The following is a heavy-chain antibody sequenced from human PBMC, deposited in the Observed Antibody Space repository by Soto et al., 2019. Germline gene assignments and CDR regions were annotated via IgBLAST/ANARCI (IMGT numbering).Heavy chain of an antibody. Sequence: LSLTCTVSGASISSGDYFWSWIRQSPGKGLEWIGYIYDSGSSYYNPSLKSRVTMSVDTSKNQFSLKLRSVTAADTAVYYCAREKGYISGPKNFDYWGQGTLVTVS. J-gene: IGHJ4*02. V-gene: IGHV4-30-4*01. CDR3: AREKGYISGPKNFDY. CDR2: IYDSGSS. D-gene: IGHD5-12*01. CDR1: GASISSGDYF.